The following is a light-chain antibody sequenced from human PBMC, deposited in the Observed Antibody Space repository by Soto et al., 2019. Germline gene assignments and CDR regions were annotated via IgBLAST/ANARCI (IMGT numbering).Light chain of an antibody. Sequence: QPVLTQSPSASASLGASVKLTCTLSSGHSNYAIAWHQQQPEKGPRYLMKLDSDGSHTKGDAIPDRFSGSSSGAERYLTISSLQSEDEADYYCQTWGTGIHVVFGGGTKVTVL. CDR2: LDSDGSH. J-gene: IGLJ2*01. V-gene: IGLV4-69*01. CDR1: SGHSNYA. CDR3: QTWGTGIHVV.